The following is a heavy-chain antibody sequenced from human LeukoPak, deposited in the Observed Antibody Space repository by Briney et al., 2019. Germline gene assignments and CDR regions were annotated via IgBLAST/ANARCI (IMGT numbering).Heavy chain of an antibody. CDR3: ARPAEMATIPSNFDY. CDR2: ISYDGSNK. V-gene: IGHV3-30*04. CDR1: GFTFSSYA. D-gene: IGHD5-24*01. J-gene: IGHJ4*02. Sequence: GGSLRLSCAASGFTFSSYAMHWVRQAPGKGLEWVAVISYDGSNKYYADSVKGRFTISRDNSKNTLYLQMNSLRAEDTAVYYCARPAEMATIPSNFDYWGREPWSPSPQ.